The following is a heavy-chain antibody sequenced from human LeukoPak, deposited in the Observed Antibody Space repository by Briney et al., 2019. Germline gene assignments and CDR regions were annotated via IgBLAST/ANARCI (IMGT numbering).Heavy chain of an antibody. CDR3: ARSIAAGYWFDP. V-gene: IGHV1-2*02. D-gene: IGHD6-13*01. CDR1: GYTFTGYY. CDR2: INPNSGGT. Sequence: ASVKVSCKASGYTFTGYYMHWVRQAPGQGLEWMGWINPNSGGTNYAQKFQGRVTMTRDTSISTAYMELSRLRSDDTAVYYCARSIAAGYWFDPWGQGTLVTVSS. J-gene: IGHJ5*02.